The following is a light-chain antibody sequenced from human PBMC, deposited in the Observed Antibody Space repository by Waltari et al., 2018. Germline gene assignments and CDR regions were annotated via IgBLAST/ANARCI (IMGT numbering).Light chain of an antibody. CDR1: QSVSSY. Sequence: TLSGRASQSVSSYLAWYQQKPGQAPRLLIYDASKRATGIPARFTGSGSGTHFTLTISSLEPEDFAVYYCQQRSKWFTFGGGTKVEIK. CDR3: QQRSKWFT. V-gene: IGKV3-11*01. J-gene: IGKJ4*01. CDR2: DAS.